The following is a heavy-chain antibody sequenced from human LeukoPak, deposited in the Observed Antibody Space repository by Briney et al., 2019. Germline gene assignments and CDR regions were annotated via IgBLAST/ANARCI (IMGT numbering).Heavy chain of an antibody. CDR3: VSFYVTY. D-gene: IGHD2/OR15-2a*01. CDR2: INSDGSWT. Sequence: GGSLRLSCAASGNYWMHWVRQAPGKGLVWVSHINSDGSWTSYADSVKGRFTISKDNAKNTVYLQMNSLRAEDTAVYYCVSFYVTYWGRGTLVTVSS. V-gene: IGHV3-74*01. CDR1: GNYW. J-gene: IGHJ4*02.